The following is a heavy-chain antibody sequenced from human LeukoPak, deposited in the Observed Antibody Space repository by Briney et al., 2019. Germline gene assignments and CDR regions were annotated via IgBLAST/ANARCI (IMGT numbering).Heavy chain of an antibody. J-gene: IGHJ6*04. CDR2: IYSSVT. V-gene: IGHV3-53*01. Sequence: PGGSLRLSCTVSGFTVSSNSMSWVRQAPGKGLEWVSFIYSSVTHYSDSVKGRFTISRDNAKNSLYLQMNSLRAEDTAVYYCAELGITMIGGVWGKGTTVTISS. D-gene: IGHD3-10*02. CDR3: AELGITMIGGV. CDR1: GFTVSSNS.